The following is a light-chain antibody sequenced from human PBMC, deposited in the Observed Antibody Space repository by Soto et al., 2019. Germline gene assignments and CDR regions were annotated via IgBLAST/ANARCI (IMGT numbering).Light chain of an antibody. CDR2: DAS. Sequence: EIVMTQSPGTLSLSPGERATLSCRASQSVSSSYLAWYQQKPGQAPRPLIYDASSRATGIPARFSGSGSGTDFTLTISSLEPEEFAVYYCQHRSNWWTVGQGTKGDIK. CDR3: QHRSNWWT. CDR1: QSVSSSY. V-gene: IGKV3D-20*02. J-gene: IGKJ1*01.